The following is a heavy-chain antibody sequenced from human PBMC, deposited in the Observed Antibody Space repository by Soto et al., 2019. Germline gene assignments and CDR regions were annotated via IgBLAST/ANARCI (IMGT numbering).Heavy chain of an antibody. CDR1: GFTFSTYA. Sequence: TGGSLRLSCAASGFTFSTYAMHWVRQAPGKGLEWVAVISYDGSNKYYADSVKGRFTISRDNSKNTLYLQMNSLRTEDTAIYYCARGVLRQYYFDYWGKGILVTVSS. D-gene: IGHD2-15*01. V-gene: IGHV3-30-3*01. CDR2: ISYDGSNK. J-gene: IGHJ4*02. CDR3: ARGVLRQYYFDY.